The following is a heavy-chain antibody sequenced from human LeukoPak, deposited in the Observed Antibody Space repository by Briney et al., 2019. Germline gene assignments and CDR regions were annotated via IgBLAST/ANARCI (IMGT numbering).Heavy chain of an antibody. CDR1: GFTFSSYA. Sequence: GGSLRLSCAASGFTFSSYAMSWVRQAPGKGLEWVSAISGSGGSTYYADSVKGRFTISRDNSKNTLYLQMNSLRAEDTAVYYFAKDTDYYDSSAPPPDAFDIWAKGQWSPSLQ. CDR2: ISGSGGST. CDR3: AKDTDYYDSSAPPPDAFDI. D-gene: IGHD3-22*01. V-gene: IGHV3-23*01. J-gene: IGHJ3*02.